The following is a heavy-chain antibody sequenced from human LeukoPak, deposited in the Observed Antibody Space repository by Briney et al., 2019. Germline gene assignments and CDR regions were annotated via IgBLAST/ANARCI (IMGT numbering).Heavy chain of an antibody. Sequence: GGSLRLPCAASGFTFSSYAMHWVRQAPGKGLEYVSAISSNGGSTYYANSVKGRFTISRDNSKNTLYLQMGSLRAEAMAVYYCARGERVVRGVIDYWGQGTLVTVSS. D-gene: IGHD3-10*01. V-gene: IGHV3-64*01. CDR1: GFTFSSYA. J-gene: IGHJ4*02. CDR2: ISSNGGST. CDR3: ARGERVVRGVIDY.